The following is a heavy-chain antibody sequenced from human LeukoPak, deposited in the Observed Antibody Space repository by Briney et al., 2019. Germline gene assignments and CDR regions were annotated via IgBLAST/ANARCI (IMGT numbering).Heavy chain of an antibody. Sequence: GGSLRLSCAASGFNFSNFGIRWVRQAPGKGLEWVAFMRYDATKEYYADSVKGRFTVSRDDSKNTVFLQINSLRADDTSVYYCARSVMMYASTYYFHYWGQGTLVTVSS. J-gene: IGHJ4*02. CDR3: ARSVMMYASTYYFHY. CDR1: GFNFSNFG. V-gene: IGHV3-30*02. CDR2: MRYDATKE. D-gene: IGHD2-8*01.